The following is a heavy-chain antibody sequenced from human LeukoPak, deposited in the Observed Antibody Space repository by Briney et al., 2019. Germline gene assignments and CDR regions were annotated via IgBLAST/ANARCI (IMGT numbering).Heavy chain of an antibody. D-gene: IGHD3-22*01. CDR3: ARVDYDSSGYPFDY. V-gene: IGHV4-4*07. CDR1: GGSISSYY. CDR2: IYTSGST. J-gene: IGHJ4*02. Sequence: SETLSLTCTVSGGSISSYYWSWIRQPAGKGLEWIGRIYTSGSTNYNPSLTSRVTMSVDTSKNQFSLKLSSVTAADTAVYYCARVDYDSSGYPFDYWGQGTLVTVSS.